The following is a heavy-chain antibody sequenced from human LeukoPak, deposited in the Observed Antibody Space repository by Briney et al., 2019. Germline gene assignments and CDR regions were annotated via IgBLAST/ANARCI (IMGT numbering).Heavy chain of an antibody. CDR2: ISGSGGST. Sequence: GGSLRLSCAASGFTFSSYAMSWVRQAPGKGLEWVSAISGSGGSTYYADSVKGRFTISRDNSKNTLYLQMNSLRAEDTAVYYCAKAYYDSSGYYFMLGSINCWGQGTLVTVSS. CDR3: AKAYYDSSGYYFMLGSINC. V-gene: IGHV3-23*01. CDR1: GFTFSSYA. J-gene: IGHJ4*02. D-gene: IGHD3-22*01.